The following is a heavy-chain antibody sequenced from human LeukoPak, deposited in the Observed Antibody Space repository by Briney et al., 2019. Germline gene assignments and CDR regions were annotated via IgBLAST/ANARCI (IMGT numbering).Heavy chain of an antibody. V-gene: IGHV1-8*01. CDR3: ARKYNVRGWYYYYYMDV. J-gene: IGHJ6*03. D-gene: IGHD3-10*02. CDR2: MDPNSGNT. CDR1: GYTFTSYD. Sequence: ASVKVFCKASGYTFTSYDINWVRQATGQGLEWMGWMDPNSGNTGYAQKFQGRVTMTRNTSISTAYMELSSLRSEDTAVYYCARKYNVRGWYYYYYMDVWGKGPRSPSP.